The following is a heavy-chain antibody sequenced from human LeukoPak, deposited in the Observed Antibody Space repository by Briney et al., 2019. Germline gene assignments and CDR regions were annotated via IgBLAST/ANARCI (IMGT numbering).Heavy chain of an antibody. Sequence: SETLSLTCTVSGGSISSSSYYWGWIRQPPGKGLEWIGSIYYSGSTYYNPSLKSRVTISVDTSKNQFSLKLSSVTAADTAVYYYARHVTIVVVVAAPYYYYMDVWGKGTTVTVSS. J-gene: IGHJ6*03. V-gene: IGHV4-39*01. CDR2: IYYSGST. D-gene: IGHD2-15*01. CDR3: ARHVTIVVVVAAPYYYYMDV. CDR1: GGSISSSSYY.